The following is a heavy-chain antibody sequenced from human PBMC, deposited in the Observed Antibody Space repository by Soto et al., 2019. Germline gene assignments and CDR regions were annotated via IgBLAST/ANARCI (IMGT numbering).Heavy chain of an antibody. Sequence: EVQLLESGGGLVQPGGSRRLSCAASGFTFSNYAMTWVRQAPGMGLEWVSSISGSGGSTYYADSVKGRFTNSRDNSKDTVYLQMNSLRAEDTAVYYCATRAYCLRADCREDYYGVDVWGQGTTVTVSS. CDR1: GFTFSNYA. D-gene: IGHD2-21*01. J-gene: IGHJ6*02. CDR2: ISGSGGST. CDR3: ATRAYCLRADCREDYYGVDV. V-gene: IGHV3-23*01.